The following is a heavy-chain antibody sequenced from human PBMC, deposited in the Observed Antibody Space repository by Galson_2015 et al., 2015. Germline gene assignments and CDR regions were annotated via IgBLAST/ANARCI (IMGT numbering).Heavy chain of an antibody. D-gene: IGHD6-13*01. CDR1: GFTFSSDG. J-gene: IGHJ6*02. CDR3: ARDVAAAGRTKYYYYGMDV. CDR2: ISYAGSNK. V-gene: IGHV3-30*03. Sequence: ALRLCGAASGFTFSSDGMHWVRQAPGKGLEWVAVISYAGSNKYYADSVKGRFTIYRDNSKNTLYLRMNSLRAEDTAVYYCARDVAAAGRTKYYYYGMDVWGQGTTVTVSS.